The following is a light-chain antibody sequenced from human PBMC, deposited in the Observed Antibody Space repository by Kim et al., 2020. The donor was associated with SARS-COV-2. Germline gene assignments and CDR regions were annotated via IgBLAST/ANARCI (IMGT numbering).Light chain of an antibody. J-gene: IGKJ1*01. CDR2: GAS. Sequence: SPGERVTLSCRTSQSFGGDLDWYQQKPGQAPRLLIYGASTRATGVPDRFSGRGSGTEFILTISSLQSEDFALYYCQNYNDWPPWTFGQGTKVDIK. V-gene: IGKV3-15*01. CDR3: QNYNDWPPWT. CDR1: QSFGGD.